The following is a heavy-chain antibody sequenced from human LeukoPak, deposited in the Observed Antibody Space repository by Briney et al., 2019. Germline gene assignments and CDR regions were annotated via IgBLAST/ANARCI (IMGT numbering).Heavy chain of an antibody. Sequence: SETLSLTCTVSGGSISSYYWSWIRQPPGKGLEWIGYIYYSGTTSYNPSLKSRVAISVDTSKNQFSLKLSSVTAADTAVYYCARGPWGMGLYYMDVWGKGTTVTVSS. J-gene: IGHJ6*03. V-gene: IGHV4-59*01. CDR1: GGSISSYY. CDR2: IYYSGTT. D-gene: IGHD2-8*01. CDR3: ARGPWGMGLYYMDV.